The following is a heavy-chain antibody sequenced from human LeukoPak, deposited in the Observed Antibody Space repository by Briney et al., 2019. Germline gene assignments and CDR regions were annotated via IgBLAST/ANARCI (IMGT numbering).Heavy chain of an antibody. CDR2: IGTRSNPI. CDR1: GFSFSDFY. Sequence: GGSLRLSCAASGFSFSDFYMSWLRQAPGMGLEWISYIGTRSNPIYYSDSVKGRFTISRDDAKNSLYLQMNSLRAEDTAVYFCAREARGSGRDFHYWGQGILVTVSS. J-gene: IGHJ4*02. V-gene: IGHV3-11*01. CDR3: AREARGSGRDFHY. D-gene: IGHD1-26*01.